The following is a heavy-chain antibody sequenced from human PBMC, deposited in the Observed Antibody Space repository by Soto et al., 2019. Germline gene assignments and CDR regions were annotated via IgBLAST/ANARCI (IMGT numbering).Heavy chain of an antibody. D-gene: IGHD2-2*01. V-gene: IGHV3-53*01. Sequence: GGSLRLSCAASGFAVSNNYMSWVRQAPGKGLDWVSIIYTAGSTYYADSVKGRFTISRDNSKNTLYLQMNSLRAEDTAVYYCARVYCSTTGCSWGGWFDPWGQGTLVTVSS. CDR3: ARVYCSTTGCSWGGWFDP. CDR1: GFAVSNNY. J-gene: IGHJ5*02. CDR2: IYTAGST.